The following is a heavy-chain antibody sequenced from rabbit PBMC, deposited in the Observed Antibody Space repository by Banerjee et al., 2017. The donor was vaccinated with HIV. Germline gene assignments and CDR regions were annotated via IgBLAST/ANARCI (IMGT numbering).Heavy chain of an antibody. CDR1: GFSFSSGYD. CDR3: ARDLATVVGWNFNL. D-gene: IGHD3-1*01. Sequence: VESGGGLVKPGASLTLTCTASGFSFSSGYDMCWVRQAPGKGLEWIACINTYTARPVYATWAKGRFTISRTSSTTVTLQMTSLTAADTATYFCARDLATVVGWNFNLWGPGTLVTVS. CDR2: INTYTARP. V-gene: IGHV1S40*01. J-gene: IGHJ4*01.